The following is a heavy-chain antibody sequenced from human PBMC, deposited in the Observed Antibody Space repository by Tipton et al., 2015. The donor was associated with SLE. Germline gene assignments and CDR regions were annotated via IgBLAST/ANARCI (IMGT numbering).Heavy chain of an antibody. J-gene: IGHJ6*02. D-gene: IGHD6-19*01. CDR1: GYSISSGYY. Sequence: TLSLTCTVSGYSISSGYYWGWIRQPPGKGLEWIGSIYHSGSTYYNPSLKSRVTISVDTSKNQFSLRLSPVTAADTAVYYCARHHGSGWLYGLDVWGQGP. CDR3: ARHHGSGWLYGLDV. V-gene: IGHV4-38-2*02. CDR2: IYHSGST.